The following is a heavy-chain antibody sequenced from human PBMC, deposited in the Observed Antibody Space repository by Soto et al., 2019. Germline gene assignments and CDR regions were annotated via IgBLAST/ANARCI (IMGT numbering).Heavy chain of an antibody. CDR1: GFTFSSSW. D-gene: IGHD5-12*01. Sequence: EVQLVESGGGLVQPGGSLRLSCAASGFTFSSSWMSWVRQAPGKGLEWVANIKQDGSEKYYVDSVKGRFTISRDNAKNSLYLQMNSLRAEDTAVYYCARDPDSGYGFDPWGQGTLVTVSS. J-gene: IGHJ5*02. CDR3: ARDPDSGYGFDP. CDR2: IKQDGSEK. V-gene: IGHV3-7*01.